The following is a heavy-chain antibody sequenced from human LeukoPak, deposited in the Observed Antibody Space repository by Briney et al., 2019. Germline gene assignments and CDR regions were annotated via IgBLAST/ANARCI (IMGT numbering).Heavy chain of an antibody. D-gene: IGHD3-9*01. CDR1: GFTLSNAW. CDR3: TTDLTPEYYDILTGYYKVVNYFDY. Sequence: GGSLRLSGAASGFTLSNAWMGWVRQATGKGLEWVGRIKSKTDGGTTDYAAPVKGRFTISRDDSKNTLYLQMNSLKTEDTAVYYCTTDLTPEYYDILTGYYKVVNYFDYWGQGTLVTVSS. CDR2: IKSKTDGGTT. V-gene: IGHV3-15*01. J-gene: IGHJ4*02.